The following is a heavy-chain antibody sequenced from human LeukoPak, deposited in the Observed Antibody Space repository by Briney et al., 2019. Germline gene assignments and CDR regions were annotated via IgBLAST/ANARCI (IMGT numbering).Heavy chain of an antibody. V-gene: IGHV3-72*01. CDR1: GFTFRALY. D-gene: IGHD4-17*01. Sequence: PGGPLRLSCAASGFTFRALYMERGRQAPGKGLHWVGRIRNEANSYTTDYATSVKGRFTISRDDSKNSLFLQMNSLKTEDTAFYYCVRVRHGDSFDYWGQGTLVTVSS. CDR3: VRVRHGDSFDY. J-gene: IGHJ4*02. CDR2: IRNEANSYTT.